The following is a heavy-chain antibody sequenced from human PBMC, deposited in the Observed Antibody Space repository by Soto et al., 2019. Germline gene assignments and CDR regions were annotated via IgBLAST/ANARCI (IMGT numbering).Heavy chain of an antibody. J-gene: IGHJ5*02. V-gene: IGHV4-61*08. CDR1: GGSISSGGYS. CDR3: ARVLGYCGGGSCYSGVWFDP. D-gene: IGHD2-15*01. Sequence: NPSETLSLTCAVSGGSISSGGYSWSWIRQPPGKGLEWIGYIYYSGSTNYNPSLKSRVTISVDTSKNQFSLKLSSVTAADTAVYYCARVLGYCGGGSCYSGVWFDPWGQGTLVTVSS. CDR2: IYYSGST.